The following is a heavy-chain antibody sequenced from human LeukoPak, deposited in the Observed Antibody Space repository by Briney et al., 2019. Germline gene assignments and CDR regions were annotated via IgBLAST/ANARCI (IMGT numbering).Heavy chain of an antibody. CDR2: IYTSGST. D-gene: IGHD3-10*01. V-gene: IGHV4-4*07. J-gene: IGHJ6*02. CDR1: GGSISGYY. Sequence: PSETLSLTCAVSGGSISGYYWSWIRQPAGKGLEWIGRIYTSGSTDYSASLKSRVTMSVDTSKNHFSLELSSVTAADTAVYYCARVGRVGPSDYGMDVWGQGTTVTVSS. CDR3: ARVGRVGPSDYGMDV.